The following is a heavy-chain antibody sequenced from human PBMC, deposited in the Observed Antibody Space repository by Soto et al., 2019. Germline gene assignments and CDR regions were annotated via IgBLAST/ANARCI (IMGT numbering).Heavy chain of an antibody. CDR3: ARAAQRAMDV. CDR2: IYHSGST. V-gene: IGHV4-30-2*01. Sequence: QLQLQESGSRMVKPSETLSLICAVSGGSINSGGDSWSWVRQPLGKGLEWLGHIYHSGSTYYNPSLKNRVTMSLDRSKNQFSLKLLSVTAADTAVYYCARAAQRAMDVWGQGTTVTVSS. D-gene: IGHD6-25*01. CDR1: GGSINSGGDS. J-gene: IGHJ6*02.